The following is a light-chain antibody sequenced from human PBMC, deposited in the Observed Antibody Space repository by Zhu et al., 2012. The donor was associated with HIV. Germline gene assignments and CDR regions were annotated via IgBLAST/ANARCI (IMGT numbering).Light chain of an antibody. J-gene: IGKJ2*01. CDR1: QSVRNNY. V-gene: IGKV3-20*01. Sequence: IVLTQSPGTVSLSPGQTATLSCRASQSVRNNYVAWYQYKPGRAPRLLTYSASDRAAGIPDRFSGSGSGTDFTLTISGLEPGDCAVYFCQQYDVSPRTFGQGARLEIK. CDR2: SAS. CDR3: QQYDVSPRT.